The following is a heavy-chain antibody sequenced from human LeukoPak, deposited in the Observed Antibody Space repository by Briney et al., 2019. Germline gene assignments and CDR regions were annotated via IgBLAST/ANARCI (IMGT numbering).Heavy chain of an antibody. CDR3: ARDSSGWHPLDY. CDR2: LSGSGGTT. D-gene: IGHD6-19*01. J-gene: IGHJ4*02. Sequence: GGSLRLSCAASGFTFSNFAMTWVRQSPGKGLEWVSTLSGSGGTTFSADSVKGRFTNSRDNSKNTLYLQMNSLRAEDTAVYYCARDSSGWHPLDYWGQGTLVTVSS. CDR1: GFTFSNFA. V-gene: IGHV3-23*01.